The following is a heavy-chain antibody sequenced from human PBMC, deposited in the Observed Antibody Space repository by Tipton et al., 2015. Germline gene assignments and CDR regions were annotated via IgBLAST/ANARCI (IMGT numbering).Heavy chain of an antibody. CDR1: GFTFDDYA. CDR3: AKDFRSRYFWYFDL. V-gene: IGHV3-23*01. CDR2: ISGSGGST. D-gene: IGHD3-3*01. J-gene: IGHJ2*01. Sequence: SLRLSCAASGFTFDDYAMHWVRQVPGKGLEWVSGISGSGGSTYYVDSVKGRLTISRDNSKNTLYLQMSSLRAEDTAVYYCAKDFRSRYFWYFDLWGRGTLVTVSS.